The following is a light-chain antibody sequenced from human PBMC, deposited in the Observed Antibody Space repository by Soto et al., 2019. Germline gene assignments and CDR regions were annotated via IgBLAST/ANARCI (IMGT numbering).Light chain of an antibody. CDR3: QYYVTSPT. Sequence: VMTQSPGTLSLSPGERATLSCRASQTIYSSYLAWLRQKPGQAPRLLIYAASSRPTGIPDRFSGSGSGTDFTLTISRLEPEDFAVYYCQYYVTSPTFGGGTKVDIK. V-gene: IGKV3-20*01. CDR2: AAS. CDR1: QTIYSSY. J-gene: IGKJ4*01.